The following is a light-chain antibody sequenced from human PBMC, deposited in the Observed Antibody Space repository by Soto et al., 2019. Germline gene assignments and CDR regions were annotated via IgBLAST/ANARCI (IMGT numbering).Light chain of an antibody. CDR3: QQYGRSGGIT. V-gene: IGKV3-20*01. CDR1: QSVSRSY. Sequence: EIVLTQSPGILSLSPGERATLSCRASQSVSRSYLAWYQQKPGQAPRLLIYGAFNRATGIPDRFSGSGSGTDFTLTISRLEPEDFAVYYCQQYGRSGGITFGPGTKVDIK. J-gene: IGKJ3*01. CDR2: GAF.